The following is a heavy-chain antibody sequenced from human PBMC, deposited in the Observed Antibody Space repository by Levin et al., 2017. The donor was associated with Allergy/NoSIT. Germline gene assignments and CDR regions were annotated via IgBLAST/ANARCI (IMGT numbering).Heavy chain of an antibody. CDR3: ARGIGSGGLYYFDY. J-gene: IGHJ4*02. CDR2: MYHSGTT. D-gene: IGHD1-26*01. CDR1: GGSISSYY. Sequence: SETLSLTCIVSGGSISSYYWSWIRQPPGKGLEWIGHMYHSGTTNYNPSLKSRVTISVDTSKNQVSLRLSSVTAADTAVYYCARGIGSGGLYYFDYWGQGALVTVSS. V-gene: IGHV4-59*01.